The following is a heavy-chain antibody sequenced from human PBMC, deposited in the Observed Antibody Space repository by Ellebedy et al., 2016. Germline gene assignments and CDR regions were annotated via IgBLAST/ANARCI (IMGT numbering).Heavy chain of an antibody. CDR3: ARGSEVGGSGYFDY. Sequence: SETLSLTXTVSGGSISSYYWSWIRQPPGKGLEWIGYIYYSGSTNYNPSLKSRVTISVDTSKNQFSLKLSSVTAADTAVYYCARGSEVGGSGYFDYWGQGTLVTVSS. D-gene: IGHD3-22*01. CDR2: IYYSGST. CDR1: GGSISSYY. V-gene: IGHV4-59*08. J-gene: IGHJ4*02.